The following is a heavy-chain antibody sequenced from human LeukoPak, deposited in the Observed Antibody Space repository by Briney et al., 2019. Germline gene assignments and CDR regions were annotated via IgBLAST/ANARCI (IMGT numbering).Heavy chain of an antibody. CDR3: ARDQSTSFDY. CDR1: GGSISSSSYY. J-gene: IGHJ4*02. Sequence: KTSETLSLTCTVSGGSISSSSYYWGWIRQPPGKGLEWIGSIYYSGSTYYNPSLKSRVTISVDTSKNQFSLKLSSVTAADTAVYYCARDQSTSFDYWGQGTLVTVSS. D-gene: IGHD5/OR15-5a*01. CDR2: IYYSGST. V-gene: IGHV4-39*07.